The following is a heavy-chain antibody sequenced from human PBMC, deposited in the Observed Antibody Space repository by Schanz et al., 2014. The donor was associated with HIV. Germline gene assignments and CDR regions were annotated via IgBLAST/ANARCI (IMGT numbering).Heavy chain of an antibody. CDR3: ARDVVATISPKYYYYGMDV. Sequence: VQLVESGGGVVQPGRSLRLSCAASGFTFSTYGMHWVRQAPGKGLEWVAAMWYDESHKGYADSVKGRFTISRDNSKNTLYLEMNSLRPEDTAVYYCARDVVATISPKYYYYGMDVWGQGTTVTVSS. CDR2: MWYDESHK. D-gene: IGHD5-12*01. V-gene: IGHV3-33*01. J-gene: IGHJ6*02. CDR1: GFTFSTYG.